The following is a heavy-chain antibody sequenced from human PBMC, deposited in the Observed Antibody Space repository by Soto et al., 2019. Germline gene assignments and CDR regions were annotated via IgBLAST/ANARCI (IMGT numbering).Heavy chain of an antibody. V-gene: IGHV3-23*01. Sequence: QLRGSLRLSCAASGFTFSNYAMSWVRQAPGKGLEWVSAISGSGGSTYYADSVKGRFTFSRDNSKSTLYLQMNSLRAEDTAVYYCAKNLGRFGAVIVILDYWGQGTLVTVSS. CDR1: GFTFSNYA. J-gene: IGHJ4*02. D-gene: IGHD3-16*02. CDR3: AKNLGRFGAVIVILDY. CDR2: ISGSGGST.